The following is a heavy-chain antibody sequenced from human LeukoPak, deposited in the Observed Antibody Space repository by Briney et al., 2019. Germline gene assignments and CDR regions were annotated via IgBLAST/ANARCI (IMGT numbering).Heavy chain of an antibody. J-gene: IGHJ3*02. CDR2: IIPIFGTA. CDR3: ARDRDTYYDFWSGFLSAFDI. CDR1: GGTFSSYA. D-gene: IGHD3-3*01. V-gene: IGHV1-69*01. Sequence: SVKVSCKASGGTFSSYAISWVRQAPGQGLEWMGGIIPIFGTANYAQKFQGGVTITADESTSTAYMELSSLRSEDTAVYYCARDRDTYYDFWSGFLSAFDIWGQGTMVTVSS.